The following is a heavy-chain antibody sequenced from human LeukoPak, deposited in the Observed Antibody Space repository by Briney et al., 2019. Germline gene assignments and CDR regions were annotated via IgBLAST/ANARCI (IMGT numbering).Heavy chain of an antibody. CDR2: ISWNSGSI. Sequence: GGSLRLSCAASGFTFDDYAMHWVRQAPGKGLEWVSGISWNSGSIGYADPVKGRFTISRDNAKNSLYLQMNSLRAEDMALYYCAKANYDILTGYIDYWGQGTLVTVSS. D-gene: IGHD3-9*01. CDR1: GFTFDDYA. J-gene: IGHJ4*02. V-gene: IGHV3-9*03. CDR3: AKANYDILTGYIDY.